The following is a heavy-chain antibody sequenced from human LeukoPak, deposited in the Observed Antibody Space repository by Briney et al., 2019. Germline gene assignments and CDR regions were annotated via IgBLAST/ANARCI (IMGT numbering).Heavy chain of an antibody. Sequence: GGSLRLSCAASGFNFSDYGMNWVRQTPGGGLEWVSSIGGRGSNIYYTDSVKGRFTISRDNAKSSLFLQMTDLRAEDTAVYYCARDHRGDRYWGQGTLVTVSS. J-gene: IGHJ4*02. CDR3: ARDHRGDRY. CDR2: IGGRGSNI. V-gene: IGHV3-21*01. CDR1: GFNFSDYG. D-gene: IGHD4-17*01.